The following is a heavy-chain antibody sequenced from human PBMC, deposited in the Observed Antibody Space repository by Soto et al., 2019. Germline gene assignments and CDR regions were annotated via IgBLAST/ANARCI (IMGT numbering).Heavy chain of an antibody. D-gene: IGHD4-17*01. Sequence: QVQLVQSGAEVKKPGASVKVSCTVSGYTLTELSIHWVRQTPGKGLEWLGGYDPEDGEAIYAQKFQRRVTMTVDTSTDTAYMDLSSLRSEDTAVYFCATAVRWSNAPFDYWGQGTLVTVSA. CDR3: ATAVRWSNAPFDY. V-gene: IGHV1-24*01. J-gene: IGHJ4*02. CDR1: GYTLTELS. CDR2: YDPEDGEA.